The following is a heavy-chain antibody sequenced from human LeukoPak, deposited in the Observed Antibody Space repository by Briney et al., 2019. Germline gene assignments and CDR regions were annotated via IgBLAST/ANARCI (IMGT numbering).Heavy chain of an antibody. Sequence: SETLSLTCTVSGGSISSYYWSWIRQPPGKGLEWIGYIYYSGSTNHNPSLKSRVTISVDTSKNQFSLKLSSVTAADTAVYYCARGLPAAISSYYYYMDVWGKGTTVTVSS. CDR1: GGSISSYY. CDR3: ARGLPAAISSYYYYMDV. V-gene: IGHV4-59*01. CDR2: IYYSGST. J-gene: IGHJ6*03. D-gene: IGHD2-2*01.